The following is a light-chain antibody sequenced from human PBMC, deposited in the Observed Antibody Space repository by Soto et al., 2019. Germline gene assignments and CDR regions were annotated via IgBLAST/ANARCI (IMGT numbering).Light chain of an antibody. CDR3: QQRRSWQVT. V-gene: IGKV3D-11*02. Sequence: NVLTQSPATLSLSPWEGATLSCRASQSINTYLAWYQQKPGQAPRLLIYDASKRATGIPARFSGSGSGTNFTRTISSLEPEDFAVYYCQQRRSWQVTFGQGTRLEIK. J-gene: IGKJ5*01. CDR2: DAS. CDR1: QSINTY.